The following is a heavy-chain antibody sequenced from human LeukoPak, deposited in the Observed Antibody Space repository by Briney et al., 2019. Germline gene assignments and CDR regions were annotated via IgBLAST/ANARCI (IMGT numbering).Heavy chain of an antibody. CDR3: AAHYYDSSGYVDY. CDR2: MNPNTANT. V-gene: IGHV1-8*01. CDR1: GYTFTSYD. Sequence: ASVKVSCKASGYTFTSYDTNWVRQAPGQGLEWMGWMNPNTANTGYAQKFQGRVTITRNTSISTSYMELNSLRSEDTAVYYCAAHYYDSSGYVDYWGQGTLVTVSS. J-gene: IGHJ4*02. D-gene: IGHD3-22*01.